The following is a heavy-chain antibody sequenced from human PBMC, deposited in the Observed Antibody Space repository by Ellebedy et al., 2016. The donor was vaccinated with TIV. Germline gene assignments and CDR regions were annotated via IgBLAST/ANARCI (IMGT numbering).Heavy chain of an antibody. J-gene: IGHJ6*02. CDR1: GFTFSSYA. Sequence: GESLKISCAASGFTFSSYAMSWVRQAPGKGLEWVSAISGSGGSTYYADSVKGRFTISRDNSKNTLYLQMNSLRAEDTAVYYCARSYDILTGPHYYYYYYGMDVWGQGTTVTVSS. D-gene: IGHD3-9*01. CDR2: ISGSGGST. CDR3: ARSYDILTGPHYYYYYYGMDV. V-gene: IGHV3-23*01.